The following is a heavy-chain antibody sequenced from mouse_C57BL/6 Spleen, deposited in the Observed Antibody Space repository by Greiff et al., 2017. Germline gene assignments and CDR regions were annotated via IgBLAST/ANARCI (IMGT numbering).Heavy chain of an antibody. V-gene: IGHV1-72*01. CDR1: GYTFPSYW. D-gene: IGHD3-1*01. Sequence: VQLKQPGAELVKPGASVKLSGKPSGYTFPSYWMHWVKQRPGRGLEWIGRIDPNSGGTKYNEKFKSKATLTVDKPSSTAYMQLSSLTSEDAAVYYCASRGYDAMDYWGQGTSVTVSS. CDR2: IDPNSGGT. J-gene: IGHJ4*01. CDR3: ASRGYDAMDY.